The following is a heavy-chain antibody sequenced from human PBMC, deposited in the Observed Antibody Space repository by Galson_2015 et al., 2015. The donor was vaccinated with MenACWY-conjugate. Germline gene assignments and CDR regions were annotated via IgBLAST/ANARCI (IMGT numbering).Heavy chain of an antibody. D-gene: IGHD6-13*01. J-gene: IGHJ5*02. V-gene: IGHV3-21*01. Sequence: RLSCAASGFTFSSFSMNWVRQAPGKGLEWVSSISATSATIYYADSVKGRFTISRDNAKNSLYLQMNSLRDEDTAVYYCARTAGSVPPWGLGTLVTVSS. CDR2: ISATSATI. CDR3: ARTAGSVPP. CDR1: GFTFSSFS.